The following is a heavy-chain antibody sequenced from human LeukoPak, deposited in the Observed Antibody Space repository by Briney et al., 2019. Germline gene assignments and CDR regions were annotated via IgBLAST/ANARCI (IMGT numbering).Heavy chain of an antibody. D-gene: IGHD5-18*01. CDR3: ARVRYSYGFDY. CDR1: GYSISTGYY. V-gene: IGHV4-38-2*02. CDR2: FYHGGST. J-gene: IGHJ4*02. Sequence: SETLSLTCTVSGYSISTGYYWDWIRQPPGKGLEWIGTFYHGGSTYYNPSLKSRVTISVDTSKNQFSLKLSSVTAADTAVYYCARVRYSYGFDYWGQGTLVTVSS.